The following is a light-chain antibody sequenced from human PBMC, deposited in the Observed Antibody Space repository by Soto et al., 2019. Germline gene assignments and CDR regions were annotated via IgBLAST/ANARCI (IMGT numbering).Light chain of an antibody. CDR3: QQYNNWPRT. J-gene: IGKJ1*01. V-gene: IGKV3-15*01. CDR2: GAS. Sequence: EIVLTQSPGTLSLSPGERATLSCRASQSVNSNLAWYQQRLGQAPRLLIFGASTRATDIPPRFSSSGSGTEFTLTISSLQSEDFAVYYCQQYNNWPRTFGQGTKVDIK. CDR1: QSVNSN.